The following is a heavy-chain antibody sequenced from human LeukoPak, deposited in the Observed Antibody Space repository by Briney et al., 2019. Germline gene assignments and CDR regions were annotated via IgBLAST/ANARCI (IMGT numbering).Heavy chain of an antibody. Sequence: SETLSLTCTVSGGSISSYYWSWIRQPPGKGLEWIGYIYYSGSTNYNPSLKSRVTISVDTSKNQFSLKLSSVTAADTAVYYCARDLGGYSGSQGWFDPWGQGTLVTVSS. J-gene: IGHJ5*02. CDR3: ARDLGGYSGSQGWFDP. V-gene: IGHV4-59*01. D-gene: IGHD1-26*01. CDR2: IYYSGST. CDR1: GGSISSYY.